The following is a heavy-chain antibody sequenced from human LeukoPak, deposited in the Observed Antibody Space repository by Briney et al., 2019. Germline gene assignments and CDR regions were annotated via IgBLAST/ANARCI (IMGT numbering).Heavy chain of an antibody. CDR3: ASYPYYFDY. J-gene: IGHJ4*02. CDR2: ISSSGSTI. Sequence: PGGSLRLSCAASGFTFSSYEMNWVRQAPGKGLEWVSYISSSGSTIYYADSVKGRFTISRDNAKNSLYLQMNSLRAEDTAVYYCASYPYYFDYWGQGTLVTVSS. V-gene: IGHV3-48*03. CDR1: GFTFSSYE.